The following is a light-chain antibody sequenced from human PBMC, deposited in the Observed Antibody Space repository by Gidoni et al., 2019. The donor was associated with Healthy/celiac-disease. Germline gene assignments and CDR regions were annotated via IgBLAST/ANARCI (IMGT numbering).Light chain of an antibody. CDR1: QSISSY. CDR3: QQRYSTPSWT. J-gene: IGKJ1*01. Sequence: IQMTPSPSSLSSSVGDRVTITCRASQSISSYLNWYQQKPGKAPKLLIYDASSLKSGVPSRFSGSGSGTDFTTTISSLQPEDFATYYCQQRYSTPSWTFGQGTKVEIK. V-gene: IGKV1-39*01. CDR2: DAS.